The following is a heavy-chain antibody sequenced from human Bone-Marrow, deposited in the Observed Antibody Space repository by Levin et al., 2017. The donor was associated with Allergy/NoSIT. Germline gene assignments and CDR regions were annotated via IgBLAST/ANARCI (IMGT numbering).Heavy chain of an antibody. V-gene: IGHV3-11*01. CDR1: GFTFSDYY. J-gene: IGHJ3*02. Sequence: KPGGSLRLSCAASGFTFSDYYMSWIRQAPGKGLEWVSYISSSGSTIYYADSVKGRFTISRDNAKNSLYLQMNSLRAEDTAVYYCAREREYYYDSREDAFDIWGQGTMVTVSS. CDR3: AREREYYYDSREDAFDI. D-gene: IGHD3-22*01. CDR2: ISSSGSTI.